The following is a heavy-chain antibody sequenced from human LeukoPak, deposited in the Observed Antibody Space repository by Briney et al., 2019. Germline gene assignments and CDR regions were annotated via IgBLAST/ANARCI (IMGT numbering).Heavy chain of an antibody. D-gene: IGHD6-13*01. CDR1: GYTFTSYG. J-gene: IGHJ4*02. V-gene: IGHV1-18*01. Sequence: ASVKVSXKASGYTFTSYGISWVRQAPGQGLEWMGWISAYNGNTNYAQKLQGRVTMTTDTSTSTAYMELRSLRSDDTAVYYCARELAAAGTPSYWGPGTLVTVSS. CDR3: ARELAAAGTPSY. CDR2: ISAYNGNT.